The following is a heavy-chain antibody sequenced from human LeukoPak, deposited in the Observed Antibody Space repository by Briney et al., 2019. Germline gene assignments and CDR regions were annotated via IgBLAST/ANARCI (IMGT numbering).Heavy chain of an antibody. CDR2: ISYDGSKK. CDR3: ATTYCSSTSCSQSPYYYYGMDV. V-gene: IGHV3-30*14. CDR1: GFTFSNYG. J-gene: IGHJ6*02. D-gene: IGHD2-2*01. Sequence: TGGSLRLSCAASGFTFSNYGMNWVRQAPGKGLEWVAVISYDGSKKYYADSVKGRFTISRDNSKNTLYLQMNSLRAEDTAVYYCATTYCSSTSCSQSPYYYYGMDVWGQGTTVTVSS.